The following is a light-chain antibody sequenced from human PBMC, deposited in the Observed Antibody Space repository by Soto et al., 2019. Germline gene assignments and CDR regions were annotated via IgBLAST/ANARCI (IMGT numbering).Light chain of an antibody. J-gene: IGKJ1*01. Sequence: EIVLTQSPATLSLSPGERATLSCRASQSVSSYLAWYQQKPGQAPRLLIYDASNRATGIPARFSGSGSGTDFTLTISSLQFEDFAVYYCQQYNNWPRTFGQGTKVDIK. CDR3: QQYNNWPRT. CDR1: QSVSSY. V-gene: IGKV3-11*01. CDR2: DAS.